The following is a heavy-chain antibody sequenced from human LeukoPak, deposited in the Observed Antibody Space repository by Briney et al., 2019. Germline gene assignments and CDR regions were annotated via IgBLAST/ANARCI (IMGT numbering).Heavy chain of an antibody. Sequence: TLSLTCTVSGGSISSGDYYWSWVRQPPGTGLEWIGYIYYSGSTYYNPSLKSRVTISVDTSKNQFSLKLSSVTAADTAVYYCARAPETMVRGVIPHAFDIWGQGTMVTVSS. V-gene: IGHV4-30-4*01. J-gene: IGHJ3*02. CDR2: IYYSGST. D-gene: IGHD3-10*01. CDR3: ARAPETMVRGVIPHAFDI. CDR1: GGSISSGDYY.